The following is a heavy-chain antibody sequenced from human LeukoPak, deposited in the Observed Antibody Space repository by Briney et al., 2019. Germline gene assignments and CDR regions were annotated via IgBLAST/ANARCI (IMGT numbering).Heavy chain of an antibody. D-gene: IGHD4-11*01. J-gene: IGHJ4*02. V-gene: IGHV3-23*01. CDR1: GFTFSSYA. Sequence: GGSLRLSCAASGFTFSSYAMSWVRQAPGKGLEWVSAISGSGGSTYYADSVKGRFTISRDNSKNSLYLQMNSLRAEDTAVYYCAKDVDYSSYVDYWGQGPLSPSPQ. CDR2: ISGSGGST. CDR3: AKDVDYSSYVDY.